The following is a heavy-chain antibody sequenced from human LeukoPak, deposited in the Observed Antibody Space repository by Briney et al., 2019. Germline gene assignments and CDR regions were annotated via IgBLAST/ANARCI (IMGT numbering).Heavy chain of an antibody. J-gene: IGHJ5*02. CDR1: GVSISSSSYY. Sequence: SETLSLTCTASGVSISSSSYYWGWIRQPPGKGLEWIGSIYYSGSTYYNPSLKSRVTISVDTSKNQFSLKLSSVTAADTAVYYCARGRLVRYESGWFDPWGQGTLVTVSS. D-gene: IGHD3-22*01. CDR2: IYYSGST. V-gene: IGHV4-39*07. CDR3: ARGRLVRYESGWFDP.